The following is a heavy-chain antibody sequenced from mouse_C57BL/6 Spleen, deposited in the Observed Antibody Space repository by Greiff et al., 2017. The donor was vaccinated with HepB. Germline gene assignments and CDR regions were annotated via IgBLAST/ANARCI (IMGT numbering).Heavy chain of an antibody. CDR3: AKNSAYGSSYFDY. D-gene: IGHD1-1*01. CDR1: GFSLTSYG. CDR2: IWRGGST. Sequence: QVHVKQSGPGLVQPSQSLSITCTVSGFSLTSYGVHWVRQSPGKGLEWLGVIWRGGSTDYNAAFMSRLSITKDNSKSQVFFKMNSLQADDTAIYYCAKNSAYGSSYFDYWGQGTTLTVSS. J-gene: IGHJ2*01. V-gene: IGHV2-5*01.